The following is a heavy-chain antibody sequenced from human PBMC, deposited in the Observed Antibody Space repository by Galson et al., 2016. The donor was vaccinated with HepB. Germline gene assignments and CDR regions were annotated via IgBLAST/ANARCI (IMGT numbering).Heavy chain of an antibody. V-gene: IGHV4-34*01. CDR2: INHRGYT. CDR1: GGSFSANY. Sequence: SETLSLTCAVYGGSFSANYWSWVRQPPGRGLEWVGEINHRGYTVYNPSLKNRLTISLDTSKSQFSLKLTSVTAADTAVYYCASLKRIGYVWAGGYFDYWGHGTLVTVSS. D-gene: IGHD3-16*01. CDR3: ASLKRIGYVWAGGYFDY. J-gene: IGHJ4*01.